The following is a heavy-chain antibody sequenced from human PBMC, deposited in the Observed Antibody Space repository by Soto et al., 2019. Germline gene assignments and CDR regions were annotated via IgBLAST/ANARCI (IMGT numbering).Heavy chain of an antibody. Sequence: QVQLQESGPGLVKPTETLSLTCTVSGDSLSNYYWSWIRQAPVKGLEWIGFIYHSGNTNYNPSLKSRVTMSIDTSKSQFSLKLNSLTAADTPMYYCARDQGIASSGPFDYWGPGTLVTVSS. CDR1: GDSLSNYY. V-gene: IGHV4-59*01. CDR3: ARDQGIASSGPFDY. D-gene: IGHD6-13*01. CDR2: IYHSGNT. J-gene: IGHJ4*02.